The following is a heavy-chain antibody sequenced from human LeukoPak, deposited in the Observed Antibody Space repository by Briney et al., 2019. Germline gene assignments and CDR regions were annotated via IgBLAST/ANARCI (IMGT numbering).Heavy chain of an antibody. D-gene: IGHD2-15*01. CDR2: INPNSGGT. V-gene: IGHV1-2*02. Sequence: GASVKVSCKASGYTFTGYYMHWVRQAPGQGLEWMGWINPNSGGTNYAQKFQGRVTMTRDTSISTAYMELSRLRSDDTAVYYCARGGVVVAATLIGFVLSFDYWGQGTLVTVSS. CDR3: ARGGVVVAATLIGFVLSFDY. J-gene: IGHJ4*02. CDR1: GYTFTGYY.